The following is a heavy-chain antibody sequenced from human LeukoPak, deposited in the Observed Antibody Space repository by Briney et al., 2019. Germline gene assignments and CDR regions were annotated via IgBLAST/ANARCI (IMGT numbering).Heavy chain of an antibody. Sequence: GASVKVSCKASGGTFTTQALSWLRQAPGQGLEWLGVIIPVLGPPNYAQKFQGRVTITADESTNTVSLEVASLTSHDTAGYYCARGGLTSSFDFWGLGTLVTVSS. J-gene: IGHJ4*01. CDR3: ARGGLTSSFDF. CDR1: GGTFTTQA. D-gene: IGHD2/OR15-2a*01. CDR2: IIPVLGPP. V-gene: IGHV1-69*13.